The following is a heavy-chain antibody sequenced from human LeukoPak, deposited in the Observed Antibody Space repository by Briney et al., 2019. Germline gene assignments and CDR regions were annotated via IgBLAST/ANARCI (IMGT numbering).Heavy chain of an antibody. D-gene: IGHD2-15*01. CDR1: GGTFSSYA. Sequence: SVKVSRKASGGTFSSYAISWVRQAPGQGLEWMGGIIPIFGTANYAQKFQGRVTITADESTSTAYMELSSLRSEDAAVYYCAREQADCSGGSCYGVLDYWGQGTLVTVSS. CDR2: IIPIFGTA. J-gene: IGHJ4*02. V-gene: IGHV1-69*13. CDR3: AREQADCSGGSCYGVLDY.